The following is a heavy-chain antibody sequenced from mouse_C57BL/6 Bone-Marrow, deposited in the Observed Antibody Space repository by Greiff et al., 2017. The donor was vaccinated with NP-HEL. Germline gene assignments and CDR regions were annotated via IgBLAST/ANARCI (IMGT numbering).Heavy chain of an antibody. Sequence: EVKLMESGGDLVKPGGSLKLSCAASGFTFSSYGMSWVRQTPNKRLEWVATISSGGSYTYYPDSVKGRFTISRDNAKNTLYLQMSSLKSEDTAMYYCASLYDGYGYAMDYWGQGTSVTVSS. D-gene: IGHD2-3*01. CDR1: GFTFSSYG. V-gene: IGHV5-6*01. CDR3: ASLYDGYGYAMDY. J-gene: IGHJ4*01. CDR2: ISSGGSYT.